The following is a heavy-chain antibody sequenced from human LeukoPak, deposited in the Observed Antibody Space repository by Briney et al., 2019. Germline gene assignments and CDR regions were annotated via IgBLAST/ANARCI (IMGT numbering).Heavy chain of an antibody. CDR1: GGSFSGYY. CDR3: ARVSLGGTTPDDY. V-gene: IGHV4-34*01. J-gene: IGHJ4*02. Sequence: SETLSLTCAVYGGSFSGYYWSWIRQPPGKGLEWIGEINHSGSTNYNPSLKSRVTISVDTSKNQFSLKLSSVTAADTAVYYCARVSLGGTTPDDYWGQGTLVTVSS. CDR2: INHSGST. D-gene: IGHD4-17*01.